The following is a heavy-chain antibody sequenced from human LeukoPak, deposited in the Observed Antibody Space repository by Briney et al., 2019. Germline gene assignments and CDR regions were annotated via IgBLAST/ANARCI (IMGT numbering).Heavy chain of an antibody. CDR1: GDSISSGSYY. J-gene: IGHJ4*02. V-gene: IGHV3-30*18. Sequence: LSLTCTVSGDSISSGSYYWAWIRQPPGKGLEWVAVIWYDGSNKYYADSVKGRFTISRDNSKNTLYLQMNSLRTEDTAIYYCAKGAGYSSGWDPSHFDYWGQGILVIVSS. CDR3: AKGAGYSSGWDPSHFDY. CDR2: IWYDGSNK. D-gene: IGHD6-19*01.